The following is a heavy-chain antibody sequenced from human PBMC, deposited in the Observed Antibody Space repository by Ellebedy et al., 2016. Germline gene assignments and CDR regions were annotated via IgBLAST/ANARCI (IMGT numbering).Heavy chain of an antibody. V-gene: IGHV3-23*01. D-gene: IGHD3-3*01. J-gene: IGHJ4*02. Sequence: GESLKISXVASGFTPRNFFMSWVRQAPGGGLEWISTISGDGDTTFSADSVKGRFTISRDNSRYTLYLQMDSLRAADTAVYYCYYGHYSGYWGQGTLVTVSS. CDR2: ISGDGDTT. CDR3: YYGHYSGY. CDR1: GFTPRNFF.